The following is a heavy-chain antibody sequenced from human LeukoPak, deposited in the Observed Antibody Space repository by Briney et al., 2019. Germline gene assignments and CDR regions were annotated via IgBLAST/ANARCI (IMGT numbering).Heavy chain of an antibody. J-gene: IGHJ6*02. D-gene: IGHD2-2*01. CDR1: GFTVSNNY. V-gene: IGHV3-21*01. Sequence: GGSLRLSCAASGFTVSNNYMTWVRQAPGKGLQWVSSISSSSSYIYYADSVKGRFTISRDNAKNSLYLQMNSLRAEDTAVYYCVRYCSSTSCLDMDVWGQGTTVTVSS. CDR3: VRYCSSTSCLDMDV. CDR2: ISSSSSYI.